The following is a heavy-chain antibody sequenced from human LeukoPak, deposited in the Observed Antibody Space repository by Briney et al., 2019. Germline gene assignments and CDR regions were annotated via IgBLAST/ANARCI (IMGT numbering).Heavy chain of an antibody. V-gene: IGHV3-73*01. CDR1: GFTFSGSA. CDR2: IDKKDKGYATAT. D-gene: IGHD1-26*01. Sequence: GRSLRLSCAASGFTFSGSAIHWFRQSSGKGLEWVGQIDKKDKGYATATAYAASVKGRFTISRDDSINTAYLQMKSLRTEDTALYYCTRDSGTYNWFDPWGQGTLVTVSS. CDR3: TRDSGTYNWFDP. J-gene: IGHJ5*02.